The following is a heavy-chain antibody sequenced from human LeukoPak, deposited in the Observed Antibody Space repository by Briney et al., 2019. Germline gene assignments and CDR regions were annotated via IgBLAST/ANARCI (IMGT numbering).Heavy chain of an antibody. CDR2: FDPEDGET. Sequence: ASVKVSCKVSGYTLTELSMHWVRQAPGKGLEWMGGFDPEDGETIYAQKFQGRVTMTEDTSTDTAYMELSSLRSEDTAVYYCATHRLTGYSSGRYSFDYWGQGTLVTVSS. CDR1: GYTLTELS. D-gene: IGHD6-19*01. J-gene: IGHJ4*02. V-gene: IGHV1-24*01. CDR3: ATHRLTGYSSGRYSFDY.